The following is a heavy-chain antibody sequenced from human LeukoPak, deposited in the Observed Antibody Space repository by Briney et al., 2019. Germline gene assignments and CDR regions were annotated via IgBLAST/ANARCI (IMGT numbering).Heavy chain of an antibody. J-gene: IGHJ4*02. CDR1: GFTVSSNY. D-gene: IGHD5-24*01. CDR2: IYDGGNI. Sequence: GGSLRLSCAASGFTVSSNYMNWVRQAPGKGLEWVSVIYDGGNIYYADSVKGRFTISRDNSKNTLYLQMNSLRAEDTAVYYCARGAGYNYPYYFDYWGQGTLVTVSS. V-gene: IGHV3-53*01. CDR3: ARGAGYNYPYYFDY.